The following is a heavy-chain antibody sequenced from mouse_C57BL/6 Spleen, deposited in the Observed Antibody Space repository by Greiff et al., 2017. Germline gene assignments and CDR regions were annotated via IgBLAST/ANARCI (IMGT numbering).Heavy chain of an antibody. J-gene: IGHJ3*01. CDR1: GYTFTNYW. V-gene: IGHV1-63*01. Sequence: QVQLQQSGAELVRPGTSVKMSCKASGYTFTNYWIGWAKQRPGHGLEWIGDIYPGGGYTNYNEKFKGKATLTADKSSSTAYMQFSSLTSEDSAIYYCARSFYGNYTWFAYWGQGTLVTVSA. CDR3: ARSFYGNYTWFAY. D-gene: IGHD2-1*01. CDR2: IYPGGGYT.